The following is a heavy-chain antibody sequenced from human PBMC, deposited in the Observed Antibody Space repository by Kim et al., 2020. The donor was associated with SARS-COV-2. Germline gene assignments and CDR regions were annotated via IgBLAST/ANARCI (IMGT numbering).Heavy chain of an antibody. CDR2: IDPSDSYT. V-gene: IGHV5-10-1*01. J-gene: IGHJ6*02. CDR3: ARHSSALLYGDYVYGMDV. D-gene: IGHD4-17*01. CDR1: GYSFTSYW. Sequence: GESLKISCKGSGYSFTSYWISWVRQMPGKGLEWMGRIDPSDSYTNYSPSFQGHVTISADKSISTAYLQWSSLKASDTAMYYCARHSSALLYGDYVYGMDVWGQGTTVTVSS.